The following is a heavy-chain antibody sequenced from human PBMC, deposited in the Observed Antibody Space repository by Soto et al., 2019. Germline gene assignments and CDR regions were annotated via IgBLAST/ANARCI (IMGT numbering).Heavy chain of an antibody. D-gene: IGHD1-20*01. Sequence: EVQVLDSGGGLVQPGGSLRLSCAASGFTFSNYAMSWVRQAPGKGLEWVSIISGSGGSTYYADSVTGLFTISRDNSENTLSLQMNSLRAEDTAVYYCAKLPLANRYFDYWGQGNLVIVSS. V-gene: IGHV3-23*01. CDR2: ISGSGGST. J-gene: IGHJ4*02. CDR3: AKLPLANRYFDY. CDR1: GFTFSNYA.